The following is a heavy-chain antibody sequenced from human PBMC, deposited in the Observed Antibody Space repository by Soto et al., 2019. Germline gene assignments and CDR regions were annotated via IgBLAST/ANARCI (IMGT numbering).Heavy chain of an antibody. V-gene: IGHV4-59*01. CDR1: GASISSYY. J-gene: IGHJ6*02. D-gene: IGHD3-10*01. Sequence: PSETLSLTCSVSGASISSYYWSWVRLPPGKGLEWLGFIFYNGNTNYNSSLKSRLTMSIDTSKNQFSLRLSSVTAADTAVYFCARGGKTFYFGSGTSRDYYYNYGMDVWGQGTTVTVSS. CDR2: IFYNGNT. CDR3: ARGGKTFYFGSGTSRDYYYNYGMDV.